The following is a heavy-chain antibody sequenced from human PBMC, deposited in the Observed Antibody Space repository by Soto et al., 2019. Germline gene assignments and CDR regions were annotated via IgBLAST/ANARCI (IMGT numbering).Heavy chain of an antibody. CDR3: ATDDDGDYYRGALDY. CDR2: IYYSGST. CDR1: GFTFSSYW. Sequence: NPGGSLRLSCAASGFTFSSYWMSWIRQPPGKGLEWIGYIYYSGSTNYNPSLKSRVTISVDTSKNQFSLKLSSVTAADTAVYYCATDDDGDYYRGALDYWGQGTLVTVSP. V-gene: IGHV4-59*01. D-gene: IGHD4-17*01. J-gene: IGHJ4*02.